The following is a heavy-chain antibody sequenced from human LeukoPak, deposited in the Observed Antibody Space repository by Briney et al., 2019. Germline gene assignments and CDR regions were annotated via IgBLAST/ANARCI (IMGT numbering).Heavy chain of an antibody. CDR1: GGSFSGYY. CDR3: ARHVASDSSGFDY. D-gene: IGHD3-22*01. V-gene: IGHV4-34*01. Sequence: KPSETLSLTCAAYGGSFSGYYWSWIRQPPGKGLEWIGEINHSGSTNYNPSLKSRVTISVDTSKNQFSLKLSSVTAANTAVYYCARHVASDSSGFDYWGQGTLVTVSS. CDR2: INHSGST. J-gene: IGHJ4*02.